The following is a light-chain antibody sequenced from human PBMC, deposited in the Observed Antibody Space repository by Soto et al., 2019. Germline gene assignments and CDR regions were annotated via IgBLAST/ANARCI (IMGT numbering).Light chain of an antibody. CDR3: HQRSNWPLIT. V-gene: IGKV3-11*01. CDR1: QSVSSY. CDR2: DAS. J-gene: IGKJ5*01. Sequence: EIVLTQSPATLSLSPGERATLSCRASQSVSSYLAWYQQKPGQAPGLLIYDASNRATGIPARFSGSGAGTDFTITISSLEPEDFAVYYCHQRSNWPLITFGQGTRLEIK.